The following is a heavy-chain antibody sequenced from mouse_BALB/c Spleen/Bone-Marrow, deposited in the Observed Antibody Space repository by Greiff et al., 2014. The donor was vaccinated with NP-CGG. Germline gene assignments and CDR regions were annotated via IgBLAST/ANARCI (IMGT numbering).Heavy chain of an antibody. D-gene: IGHD1-2*01. Sequence: QVQLQQPGPGLAAPSQSLSITCTVSGFSLTNYGVHWVRQPPGKGLEWLGVIWADGSTNYNSALMSRLSISKDNSKSQVFFKMNSLQTDDTAMYYCARITTTTGAMDCWGQGTSVTVSS. CDR3: ARITTTTGAMDC. V-gene: IGHV2-9*02. J-gene: IGHJ4*01. CDR2: IWADGST. CDR1: GFSLTNYG.